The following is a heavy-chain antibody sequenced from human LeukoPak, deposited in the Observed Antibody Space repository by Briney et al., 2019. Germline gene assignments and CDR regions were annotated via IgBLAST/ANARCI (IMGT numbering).Heavy chain of an antibody. CDR3: ARRINYYDSSGYYYVRYFDS. Sequence: GGSLRLSCAASGFTFSSYWMYWVRHAPGKGPVWVARINTDGSSLNYADSVKGRFTISRDNAKNTLYLQMNSLGAEDTAVYYCARRINYYDSSGYYYVRYFDSWGQGTLVAVSS. J-gene: IGHJ4*02. CDR1: GFTFSSYW. V-gene: IGHV3-74*01. D-gene: IGHD3-22*01. CDR2: INTDGSSL.